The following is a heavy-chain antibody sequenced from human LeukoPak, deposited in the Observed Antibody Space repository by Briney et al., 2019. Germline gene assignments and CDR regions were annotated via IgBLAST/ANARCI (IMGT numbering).Heavy chain of an antibody. D-gene: IGHD2-2*02. CDR1: GGSISSSSYC. CDR3: ARRSAIPFDY. V-gene: IGHV4-39*01. J-gene: IGHJ4*02. Sequence: SETLSLTCTVSGGSISSSSYCWGWIRQPPGKGLEWIGSIYYSGSTYYNPSLKSRVTISVDTSKNQFSLKLSSVTAADTAVYYCARRSAIPFDYWGQGTLVTVSS. CDR2: IYYSGST.